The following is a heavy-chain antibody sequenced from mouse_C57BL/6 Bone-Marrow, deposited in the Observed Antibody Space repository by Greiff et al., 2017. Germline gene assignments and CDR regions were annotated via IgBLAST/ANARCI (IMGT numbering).Heavy chain of an antibody. D-gene: IGHD1-1*01. CDR3: AREEIITTGFAY. J-gene: IGHJ3*01. V-gene: IGHV1-76*01. CDR2: IYPGSGNT. Sequence: QVQLQQSGAELVRPGASVKLSCKASGYTFTDYYINWVKQRPGQGLEWIARIYPGSGNTYYNEKFKGKAALTAEKSSSTAYMQLSSLTSEDSAVYFCAREEIITTGFAYWGQGTLVTVSA. CDR1: GYTFTDYY.